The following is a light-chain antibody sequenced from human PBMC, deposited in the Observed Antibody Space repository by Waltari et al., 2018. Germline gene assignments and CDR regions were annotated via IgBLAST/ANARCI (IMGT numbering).Light chain of an antibody. CDR3: ATWDNSLEGWL. CDR1: SNP. V-gene: IGLV1-44*01. CDR2: SDD. Sequence: QSVLTQPPPAPGTPRPSIIIPCPSTSNPVNWFQQVPGAAPKLLIFSDDQRPSGVPARFSGSRSGTSASLAISGLHSEDEADYYCATWDNSLEGWLFGGGTKVTV. J-gene: IGLJ2*01.